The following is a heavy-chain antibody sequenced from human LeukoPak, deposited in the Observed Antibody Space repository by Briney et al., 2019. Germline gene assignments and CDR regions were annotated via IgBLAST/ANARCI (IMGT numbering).Heavy chain of an antibody. V-gene: IGHV4-4*07. CDR2: MHTSGST. CDR3: VRDSGSGWYDY. CDR1: GGSISGYY. Sequence: SETLSLTCTVSGGSISGYYWNWIRHPAGKGLEWIGRMHTSGSTNHNPSLKSRITMSVDRSKNQFSLKLSSVTAADTAVYYCVRDSGSGWYDYWGQGTLVTVSS. J-gene: IGHJ4*02. D-gene: IGHD6-19*01.